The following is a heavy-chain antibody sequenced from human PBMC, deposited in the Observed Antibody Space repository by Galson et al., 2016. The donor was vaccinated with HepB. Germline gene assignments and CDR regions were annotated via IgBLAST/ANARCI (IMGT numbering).Heavy chain of an antibody. J-gene: IGHJ6*02. CDR3: AKDLWAHQYYFGMDV. CDR2: ITSSGTPT. CDR1: GFSFKNFA. Sequence: SLRLSCAASGFSFKNFAMTWVRQTPGEGLEWLSVITSSGTPTFYTDSVKGRFTISRDNSKNTLYLQMNSLRAEDTAVYYCAKDLWAHQYYFGMDVWGQGTTVTVSS. V-gene: IGHV3-23*01. D-gene: IGHD3-16*01.